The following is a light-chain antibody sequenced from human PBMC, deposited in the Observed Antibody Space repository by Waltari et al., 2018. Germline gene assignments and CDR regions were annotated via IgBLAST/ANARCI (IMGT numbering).Light chain of an antibody. J-gene: IGLJ3*02. CDR1: NSNIGKYT. Sequence: QSVLTQPPSASGTPGQRVTISCSGSNSNIGKYTVYWYQQVPGTAPKLLIYRNNQRPSGVPDRFSGSKSDTSASLAISGLRSDDEADYYCAAWDDSLYGVFGGGTKLTVL. V-gene: IGLV1-47*01. CDR3: AAWDDSLYGV. CDR2: RNN.